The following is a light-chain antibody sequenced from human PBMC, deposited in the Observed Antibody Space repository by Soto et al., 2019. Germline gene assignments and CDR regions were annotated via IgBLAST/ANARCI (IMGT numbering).Light chain of an antibody. CDR2: DVV. Sequence: QSALTQPASVSGSPGQSITISCTGTSSDVGGFNSVSWYQLRPGTAPKLILYDVVDRPSGVSYRFSGSKSGNTASLTISGLQAADEADYFCCSYTRSMTNFFGSRTTVTVL. V-gene: IGLV2-14*03. J-gene: IGLJ1*01. CDR1: SSDVGGFNS. CDR3: CSYTRSMTNF.